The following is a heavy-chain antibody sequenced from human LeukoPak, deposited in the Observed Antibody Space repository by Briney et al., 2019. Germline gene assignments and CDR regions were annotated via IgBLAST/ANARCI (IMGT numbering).Heavy chain of an antibody. J-gene: IGHJ4*02. CDR1: GFTFSSYA. V-gene: IGHV3-23*01. Sequence: GGSLRLSRAASGFTFSSYAMSWVRQAPGKGLEWVSAISGSGGSTYYADSVKGRFTISRDNSKNTLYLQMNSLRAEDTAVYYCARASVTTGLGYWGQGTLVTVSS. CDR2: ISGSGGST. CDR3: ARASVTTGLGY. D-gene: IGHD4-17*01.